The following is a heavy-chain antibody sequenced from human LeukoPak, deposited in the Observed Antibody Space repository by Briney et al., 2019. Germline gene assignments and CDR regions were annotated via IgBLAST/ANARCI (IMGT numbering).Heavy chain of an antibody. Sequence: GGSLRLSCAASGFTFSSYAMSWVRQAPGKGLEWVSAISGSGGSTYYADSVKGRFTISRDNSKNTLYLQMNGLRVEDTAIYYCAKAKGTTSSRGFDYWGREIWSPSHQ. D-gene: IGHD6-6*01. V-gene: IGHV3-23*01. J-gene: IGHJ4*02. CDR1: GFTFSSYA. CDR2: ISGSGGST. CDR3: AKAKGTTSSRGFDY.